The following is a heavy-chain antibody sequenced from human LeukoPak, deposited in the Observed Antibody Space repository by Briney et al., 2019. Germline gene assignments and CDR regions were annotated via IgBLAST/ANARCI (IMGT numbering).Heavy chain of an antibody. D-gene: IGHD2-15*01. CDR1: GYTFTGYY. CDR2: INPNSGGT. CDR3: AREGCSGGSCYPHFDY. J-gene: IGHJ4*02. Sequence: ASVKVSCKASGYTFTGYYMRWVRQAPGQGLEWMGWINPNSGGTNYAQKFQGRVTMTRDTSISTAYMELSRLRSDDTAVYYCAREGCSGGSCYPHFDYWGQGTLVTVSS. V-gene: IGHV1-2*02.